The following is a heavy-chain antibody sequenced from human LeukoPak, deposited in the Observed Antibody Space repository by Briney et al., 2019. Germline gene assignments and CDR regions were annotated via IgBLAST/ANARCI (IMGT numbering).Heavy chain of an antibody. CDR1: GGSFSGYY. CDR3: ARGRSIAAALYWFDP. J-gene: IGHJ5*02. V-gene: IGHV4-34*01. D-gene: IGHD6-13*01. CDR2: INHSGST. Sequence: SETLSLTCAVYGGSFSGYYWSWIRQPPGKGLEWIGEINHSGSTNYNPSLKSRGTISVDTSKNQFSLKLSSVTAADTAVYYCARGRSIAAALYWFDPWGQGTLVTVSS.